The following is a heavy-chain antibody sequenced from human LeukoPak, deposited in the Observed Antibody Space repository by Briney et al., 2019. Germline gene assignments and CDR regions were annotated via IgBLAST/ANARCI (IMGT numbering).Heavy chain of an antibody. Sequence: SQTLSLTCSVSGGSISRSDHYWSWIRQPPGKGLEWIGYIYYSGSTNYNPSLKSRVTISVDTSKNQFSLKLSSVTAADTAVYYCARVAVLSPYYFDYWGQGTLVTVSS. V-gene: IGHV4-61*08. D-gene: IGHD2-15*01. CDR1: GGSISRSDHY. CDR3: ARVAVLSPYYFDY. CDR2: IYYSGST. J-gene: IGHJ4*02.